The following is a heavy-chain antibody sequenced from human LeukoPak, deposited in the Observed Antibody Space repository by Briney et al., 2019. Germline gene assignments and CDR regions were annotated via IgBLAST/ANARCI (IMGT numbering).Heavy chain of an antibody. CDR2: ISYDGNNK. D-gene: IGHD2-15*01. CDR1: GFSFNSYA. J-gene: IGHJ6*02. CDR3: ARDSSRYCSGGSCYGMDV. V-gene: IGHV3-30-3*01. Sequence: PGGSLRLSCAASGFSFNSYAMYWVRQAPGKGLEWVAVISYDGNNKYYADSVKGRFTISRDNSKNTLYLQMNSLRAEDTAVYYCARDSSRYCSGGSCYGMDVWGQGTTVTVPS.